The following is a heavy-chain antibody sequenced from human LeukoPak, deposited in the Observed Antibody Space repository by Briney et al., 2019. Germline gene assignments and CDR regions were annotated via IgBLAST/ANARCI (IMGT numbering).Heavy chain of an antibody. CDR1: GFTVSSNY. CDR3: ARAGLQYYYGMDV. CDR2: IYSGGST. Sequence: GGSLRLSCAASGFTVSSNYMSWVRQAPGKGLEWVSVIYSGGSTYYADSVKGRFTISRDNSKNTLYLQMNSLRAEDTALYYCARAGLQYYYGMDVWGQGTTVTVSS. D-gene: IGHD4-4*01. V-gene: IGHV3-66*01. J-gene: IGHJ6*02.